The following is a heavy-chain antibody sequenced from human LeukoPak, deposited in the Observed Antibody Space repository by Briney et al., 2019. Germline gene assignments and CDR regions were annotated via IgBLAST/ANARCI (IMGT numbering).Heavy chain of an antibody. Sequence: SETLSLTCTVSGGSITSLYWTWIRQPPGKGLEGIGYIFSTGSTNYNPSLKSRVTISVDTSKNQFSLNLISVTAADTAVYYCASLSRDAFNHFDYWGQGTLVTVSS. CDR2: IFSTGST. CDR3: ASLSRDAFNHFDY. V-gene: IGHV4-59*11. CDR1: GGSITSLY. J-gene: IGHJ4*02. D-gene: IGHD5-24*01.